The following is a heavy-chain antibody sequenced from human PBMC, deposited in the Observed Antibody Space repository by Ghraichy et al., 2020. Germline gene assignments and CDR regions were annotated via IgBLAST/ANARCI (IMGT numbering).Heavy chain of an antibody. CDR1: GDTIRSSY. CDR2: AYHSGNT. J-gene: IGHJ3*02. Sequence: SGTLSLTCTVSGDTIRSSYWSWIRQPPGKGLEWIGYAYHSGNTNYNPSLKSRVTMSVDTSKNQLSLKLSSVTAADTAVYYCARGYNDSAGYSNTFDIWGQGTMVTVSS. CDR3: ARGYNDSAGYSNTFDI. V-gene: IGHV4-59*01. D-gene: IGHD3-22*01.